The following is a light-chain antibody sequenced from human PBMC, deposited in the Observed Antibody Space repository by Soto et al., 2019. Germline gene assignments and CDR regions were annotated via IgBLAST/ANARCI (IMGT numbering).Light chain of an antibody. CDR1: QSLDNRF. Sequence: MTQSPSTLSASIGDRVTITCRASQSLDNRFLAWYQQKPGQAPRLLIYDASNRAIGTPARFSGSGSGTDFTLTISSLEPEDFAVYYCQQYNSWPLTFGGGTKVDI. CDR2: DAS. V-gene: IGKV3D-15*01. CDR3: QQYNSWPLT. J-gene: IGKJ4*01.